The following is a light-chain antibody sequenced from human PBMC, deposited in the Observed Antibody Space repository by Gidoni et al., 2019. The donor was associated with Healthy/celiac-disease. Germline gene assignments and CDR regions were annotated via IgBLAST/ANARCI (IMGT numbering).Light chain of an antibody. CDR3: QQANSFPLVT. J-gene: IGKJ3*01. CDR1: QSISNW. CDR2: AAS. Sequence: DIQMTQSPSSVSASVGDRVTITCRASQSISNWLAWYQQKPGKAPQLLIYAASKLQSGVPSRFSGSGSGTDFTLTISSLQSEDFATYYCQQANSFPLVTFGPGTKVDSK. V-gene: IGKV1-12*02.